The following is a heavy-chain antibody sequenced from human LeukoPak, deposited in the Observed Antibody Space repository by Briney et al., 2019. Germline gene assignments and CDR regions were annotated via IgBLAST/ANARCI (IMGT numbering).Heavy chain of an antibody. Sequence: GRSLRPSCAAAGFTFSSDAMSWASQAPGKGLEGVSGIRGGGGSTYYADSVKGRFTISRDNSKNTLYVQMNSLRAEDTAIYYCAKGGRLRYFDDRIGYYGMDVWGQGATVTVSS. V-gene: IGHV3-23*01. CDR1: GFTFSSDA. CDR3: AKGGRLRYFDDRIGYYGMDV. J-gene: IGHJ6*02. CDR2: IRGGGGST. D-gene: IGHD3-9*01.